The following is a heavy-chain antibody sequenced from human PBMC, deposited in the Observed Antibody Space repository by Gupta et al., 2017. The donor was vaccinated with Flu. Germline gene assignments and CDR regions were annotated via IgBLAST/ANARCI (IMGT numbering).Heavy chain of an antibody. D-gene: IGHD7-27*01. CDR2: ISGSGTTK. Sequence: EVQLVESGGGLVQPGGSLRLSCAASGFTFSTYEMNWVRQAPSKGLEWISYISGSGTTKFYTDSVKGRFTISRDNAKNSLFLQMDSLRAEDTAVYYCARDGADWGGDAFDLWDQGTMVTVSS. J-gene: IGHJ3*01. CDR1: GFTFSTYE. V-gene: IGHV3-48*03. CDR3: ARDGADWGGDAFDL.